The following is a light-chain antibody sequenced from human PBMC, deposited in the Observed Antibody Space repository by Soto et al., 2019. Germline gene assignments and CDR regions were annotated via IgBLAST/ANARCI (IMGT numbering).Light chain of an antibody. CDR3: QQYDTSPRT. V-gene: IGKV3-20*01. J-gene: IGKJ1*01. CDR1: QSVTSSF. CDR2: GAS. Sequence: PGERATLSCGASQSVTSSFLAWYQQKPGQAPRLLIYGASSRAAGIPDRFSGSGSGTDFTLTISRLEPEDFAVYYCQQYDTSPRTFGQGTKVDIK.